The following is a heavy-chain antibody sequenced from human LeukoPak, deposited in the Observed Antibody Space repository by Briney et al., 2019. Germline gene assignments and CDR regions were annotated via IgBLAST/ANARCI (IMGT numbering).Heavy chain of an antibody. CDR1: GFTFSRSS. CDR3: ARNYISGAGAFDI. CDR2: ISSSSSYI. J-gene: IGHJ3*02. V-gene: IGHV3-21*01. Sequence: GGSLRLSCAASGFTFSRSSMNWVRQAPGKGLEWVSSISSSSSYIYYADSVKGRFTISRDNAKNSLSLQMNSLRAEDTAVYYCARNYISGAGAFDIWGQGTMVTVSS. D-gene: IGHD6-19*01.